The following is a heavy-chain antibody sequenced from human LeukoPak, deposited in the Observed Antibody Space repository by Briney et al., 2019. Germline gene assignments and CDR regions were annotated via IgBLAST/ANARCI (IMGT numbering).Heavy chain of an antibody. CDR3: AREFGIQLWLRSDY. V-gene: IGHV3-64*01. Sequence: GGSLRLSCAASGFTFSNYAMHGVRQAPGKGLEYVSAISSNGGSTYYANSVKGRFTISRDNSKNTLYLQMGSLRANAMAVYHCAREFGIQLWLRSDYWGQGTLVTVSS. J-gene: IGHJ4*02. D-gene: IGHD5-18*01. CDR2: ISSNGGST. CDR1: GFTFSNYA.